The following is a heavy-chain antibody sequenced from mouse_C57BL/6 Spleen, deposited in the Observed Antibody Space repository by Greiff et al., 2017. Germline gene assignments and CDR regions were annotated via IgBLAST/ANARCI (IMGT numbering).Heavy chain of an antibody. J-gene: IGHJ4*01. CDR3: ARWDSNYEAMDY. D-gene: IGHD2-5*01. Sequence: VQLKQSGPGLVKPSQSLSLTCSVTGYSITSGYYWNWIRQFPGNKLEWMGYISYDGSNNYNPSLKNRISITRDTSKNQFFLKLNSVTTEDTATYYCARWDSNYEAMDYWGQGTSVTVSS. CDR2: ISYDGSN. CDR1: GYSITSGYY. V-gene: IGHV3-6*01.